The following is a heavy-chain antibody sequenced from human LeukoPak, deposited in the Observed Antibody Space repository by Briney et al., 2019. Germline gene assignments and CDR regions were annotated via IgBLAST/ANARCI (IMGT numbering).Heavy chain of an antibody. CDR1: GGSFSGYY. Sequence: PSEPLSLTCAVYGGSFSGYYWSWIRQPPGKGLEWIGEINHSGSTNYNPSLKSRVTISVDTSKNQFSLKLSSVTAADTAVYYCARDQRWLQFIPAFDIWGQGTMVTVSS. CDR3: ARDQRWLQFIPAFDI. J-gene: IGHJ3*02. V-gene: IGHV4-34*01. CDR2: INHSGST. D-gene: IGHD5-24*01.